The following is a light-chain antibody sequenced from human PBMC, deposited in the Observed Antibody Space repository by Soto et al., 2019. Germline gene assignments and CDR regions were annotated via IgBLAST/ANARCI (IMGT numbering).Light chain of an antibody. CDR3: HQSYSTPTWYT. CDR2: AAS. V-gene: IGKV1-39*01. J-gene: IGKJ2*01. Sequence: DIQMTQSPSSLSASVGDRVTITCRASQSISSYLNWDQQKPGKARKLLIYAASSLQSEVQSRFSGSGSGTDFTLPISSLQREDFATYYCHQSYSTPTWYTFAQRTKLQIK. CDR1: QSISSY.